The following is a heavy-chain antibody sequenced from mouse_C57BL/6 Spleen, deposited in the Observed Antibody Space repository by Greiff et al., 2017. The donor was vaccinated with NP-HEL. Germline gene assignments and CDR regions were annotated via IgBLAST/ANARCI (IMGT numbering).Heavy chain of an antibody. CDR3: VRHVRDGPFDY. CDR1: GFSFNTYA. Sequence: EVQLQQSGGGLVQPKGSLKLSCAASGFSFNTYAMNWVRQAPGKGLEWVARIRSKSNNYATYYADSVKDRFTISRDDSESMLYLQMNNLKTEDTAMYYCVRHVRDGPFDYWGQGTTLTVSS. CDR2: IRSKSNNYAT. V-gene: IGHV10-1*01. J-gene: IGHJ2*01. D-gene: IGHD3-1*01.